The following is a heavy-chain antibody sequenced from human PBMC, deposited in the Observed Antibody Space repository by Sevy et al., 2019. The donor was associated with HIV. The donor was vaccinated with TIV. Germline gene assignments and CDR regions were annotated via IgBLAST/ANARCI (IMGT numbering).Heavy chain of an antibody. J-gene: IGHJ6*02. CDR2: ISSGSSYI. Sequence: GGSLRLSCAASGFTFSSYSLSRYSMNWVRQAPGKGLEWVSSISSGSSYIFYADSVKGRFTISRDNAKNSLYLQMNSLRAEDTAVYYCARDRGVGTSCYGMDVWGQGTTVTVSS. CDR1: GFTFSSYSLSRYS. CDR3: ARDRGVGTSCYGMDV. D-gene: IGHD1-26*01. V-gene: IGHV3-21*01.